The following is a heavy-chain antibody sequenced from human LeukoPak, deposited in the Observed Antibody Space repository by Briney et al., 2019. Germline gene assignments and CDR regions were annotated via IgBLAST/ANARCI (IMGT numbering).Heavy chain of an antibody. D-gene: IGHD1-20*01. CDR2: INPNSGGT. CDR3: ARGPIAAITGTRGGYFDY. V-gene: IGHV1-2*02. CDR1: GYTFSAFY. Sequence: ASVKVSCKTSGYTFSAFYMHWVRQAPGQGLEWMGWINPNSGGTNYAQKFQGRVTMTRDTSISTAYMELSRLRSDDTAVYYCARGPIAAITGTRGGYFDYWGQGTLVTVSS. J-gene: IGHJ4*02.